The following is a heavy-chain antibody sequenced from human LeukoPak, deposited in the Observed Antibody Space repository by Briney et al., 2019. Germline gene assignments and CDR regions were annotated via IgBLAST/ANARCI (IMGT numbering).Heavy chain of an antibody. J-gene: IGHJ4*02. Sequence: GGSLRLSCAASGFTVSSNYMSWVRQAPGKGLEWVSVIYSGGSTYYADSVKGRFTISRDNSKNTLYLQMNSLRAEDTAVYYCARESITMVRGVRRYFDYWGQGTLVTVSS. CDR1: GFTVSSNY. V-gene: IGHV3-53*01. D-gene: IGHD3-10*01. CDR3: ARESITMVRGVRRYFDY. CDR2: IYSGGST.